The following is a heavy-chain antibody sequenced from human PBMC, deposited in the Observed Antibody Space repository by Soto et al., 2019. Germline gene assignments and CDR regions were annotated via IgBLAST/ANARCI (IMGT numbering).Heavy chain of an antibody. J-gene: IGHJ6*02. CDR2: ISWNSGGI. CDR3: AKDTRGYYYYAMDV. D-gene: IGHD2-2*01. V-gene: IGHV3-9*01. CDR1: GFTFDDYA. Sequence: GGSLRLSCAASGFTFDDYAMHWVRQAPGKGLEWVSGISWNSGGIRYADSVKGRFTISRDNAKNSLYLQTNSLRAEDTALYYCAKDTRGYYYYAMDVWGQGTTVTVSS.